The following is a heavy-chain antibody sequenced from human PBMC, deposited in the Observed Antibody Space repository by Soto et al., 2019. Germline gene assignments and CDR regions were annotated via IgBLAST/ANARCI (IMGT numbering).Heavy chain of an antibody. CDR3: ARGDLTYYYGSGSYENAFDI. CDR2: IYYSGST. D-gene: IGHD3-10*01. V-gene: IGHV4-59*01. Sequence: PSETLSLTCTVSGGSISSYYWSWIRQPPGKGLEWIGYIYYSGSTNYNPSLKSRVTISVDTSKNQFSPKLSSVTAADTAVYYCARGDLTYYYGSGSYENAFDIWGQGTMVTVSS. CDR1: GGSISSYY. J-gene: IGHJ3*02.